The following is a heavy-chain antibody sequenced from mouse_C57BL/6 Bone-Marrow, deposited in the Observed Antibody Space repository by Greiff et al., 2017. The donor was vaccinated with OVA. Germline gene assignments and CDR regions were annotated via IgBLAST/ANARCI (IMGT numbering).Heavy chain of an antibody. Sequence: VQLQQSGPELVKPGASVKISCKASGYAFSSSWMNWVKRRPGKGLEWIGRIYPGDGDTNYNGKFKGKATLTADKSSSTAYMQLSSLTSEDSAVYFCARSGTTVVDDYWGQGTTLTVSS. D-gene: IGHD1-1*01. CDR3: ARSGTTVVDDY. J-gene: IGHJ2*01. CDR2: IYPGDGDT. V-gene: IGHV1-82*01. CDR1: GYAFSSSW.